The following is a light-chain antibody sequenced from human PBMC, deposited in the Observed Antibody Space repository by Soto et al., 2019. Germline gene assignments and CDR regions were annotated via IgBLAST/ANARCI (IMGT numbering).Light chain of an antibody. CDR1: SNDIGAFDY. J-gene: IGLJ2*01. Sequence: QSVLTQPASVSASPGQSISISCTGTSNDIGAFDYVSWYQQHPGKAPKLIIFEVFNRPSGVSTRFSGSKSGSTASLTISGLQAEDEAEYFCSSYTTNSAHVFGGGTKVTVL. V-gene: IGLV2-14*01. CDR2: EVF. CDR3: SSYTTNSAHV.